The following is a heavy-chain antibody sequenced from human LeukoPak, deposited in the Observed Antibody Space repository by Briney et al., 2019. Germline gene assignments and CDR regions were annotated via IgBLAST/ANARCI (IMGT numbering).Heavy chain of an antibody. CDR3: ATNGQYYYYGMDV. CDR2: ISWSSGSI. Sequence: GGSLRLSCAASGFTFDDYAMHWVRQAPGKGLEWVSGISWSSGSIGYADSVKGRFTISRDSAKNSLYLQMNSLRAEDTALYYCATNGQYYYYGMDVWGQGTTVTVSS. CDR1: GFTFDDYA. V-gene: IGHV3-9*01. J-gene: IGHJ6*02.